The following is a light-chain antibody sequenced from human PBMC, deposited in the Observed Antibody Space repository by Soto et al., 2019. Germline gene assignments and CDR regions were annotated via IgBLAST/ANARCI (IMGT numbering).Light chain of an antibody. CDR3: QQYGSSPEWT. V-gene: IGKV3-15*01. CDR2: DAS. J-gene: IGKJ1*01. CDR1: QTVSIN. Sequence: EIVMTQSPATLSVSPGERATLSCRASQTVSINLAWYQQKPGQAPRLLIFDASTRATGIPARFSGSGSGTEFTLTISSLQSEDFAVYYCQQYGSSPEWTFGQGTKVEIK.